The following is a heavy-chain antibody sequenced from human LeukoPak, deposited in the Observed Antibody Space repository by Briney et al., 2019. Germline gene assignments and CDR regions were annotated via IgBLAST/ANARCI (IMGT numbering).Heavy chain of an antibody. Sequence: GGSLRLSCAASGFTFSSYAMNWVRQAPGRGLEWISHISHTGDIKYADSVKGRFTISRDNAKNSQYLQMTSLRAEDTAVYYCARSSGSYRPFDSWGQGTLVTVSS. CDR1: GFTFSSYA. D-gene: IGHD3-22*01. V-gene: IGHV3-48*03. J-gene: IGHJ4*02. CDR2: ISHTGDIK. CDR3: ARSSGSYRPFDS.